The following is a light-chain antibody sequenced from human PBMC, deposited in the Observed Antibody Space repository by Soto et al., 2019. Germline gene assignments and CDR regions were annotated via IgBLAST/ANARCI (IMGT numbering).Light chain of an antibody. J-gene: IGKJ1*01. CDR2: DAS. Sequence: EVVMTQSPGTLSVSPGERVTLSCRASQSVSSKLVWYQRKPGQSPRLLIYDASTRATGMPGRFTGSGSGTEFTLTISSLQPEDFAVYYCQQYNYWPWTFGQGTKVDI. V-gene: IGKV3-15*01. CDR1: QSVSSK. CDR3: QQYNYWPWT.